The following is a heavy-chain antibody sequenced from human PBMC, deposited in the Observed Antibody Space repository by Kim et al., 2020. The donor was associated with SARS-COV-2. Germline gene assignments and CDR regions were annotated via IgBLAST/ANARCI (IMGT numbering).Heavy chain of an antibody. D-gene: IGHD2-15*01. CDR3: ARVAPRGLNLYSYYFDY. CDR1: GYTVTDYA. Sequence: ASVKVSCTASGYTVTDYAMNWVRQAPGQGLEWMGWINTKTGNPTYAQGFSRRFAFSLDTSVSTAYLQIISLEAEDTAVYYCARVAPRGLNLYSYYFDYWGQGTLVTVSS. J-gene: IGHJ4*02. V-gene: IGHV7-4-1*02. CDR2: INTKTGNP.